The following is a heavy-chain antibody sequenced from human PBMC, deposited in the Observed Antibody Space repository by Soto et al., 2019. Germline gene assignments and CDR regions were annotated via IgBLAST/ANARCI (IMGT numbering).Heavy chain of an antibody. D-gene: IGHD1-26*01. Sequence: PGGSLRLSCSASGFTFSNYAMHWVRQAPGTGLEYVSAITNNGGSTYYADSVKGRFTISRDNSKNTVYLQMSSLRAEDAAVYYCVKDGGRSGSYLDSWGQGTLVTVSS. J-gene: IGHJ4*02. CDR3: VKDGGRSGSYLDS. CDR1: GFTFSNYA. V-gene: IGHV3-64D*06. CDR2: ITNNGGST.